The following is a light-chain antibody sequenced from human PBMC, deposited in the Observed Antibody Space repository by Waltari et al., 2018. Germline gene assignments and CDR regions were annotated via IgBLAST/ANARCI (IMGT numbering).Light chain of an antibody. V-gene: IGKV1-5*03. CDR2: KAS. J-gene: IGKJ4*01. Sequence: DIQMTQSPSTLSASVGDRVTITCRASQSISSWLAWYQQKLGKAPNLLISKASSLESGVQSRFSGSGSGTEFTLTISSLQAEDVAVYYCQQYYEYPLTFGGGTKVEI. CDR1: QSISSW. CDR3: QQYYEYPLT.